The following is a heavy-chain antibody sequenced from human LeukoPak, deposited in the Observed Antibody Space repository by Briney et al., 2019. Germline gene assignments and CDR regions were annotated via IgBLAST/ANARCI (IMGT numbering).Heavy chain of an antibody. CDR3: AKDSGDSSGPSGSFDI. Sequence: PGGSLRLSCAASGFTFSSYAMHWVRQAPGKGLEWVAVISYDGSNKYYADSVKGRFTISRDNSKNTLYLQMNSLRAEDTAVYYCAKDSGDSSGPSGSFDIWGQGTMVTVSS. D-gene: IGHD3-22*01. J-gene: IGHJ3*02. CDR2: ISYDGSNK. CDR1: GFTFSSYA. V-gene: IGHV3-30-3*01.